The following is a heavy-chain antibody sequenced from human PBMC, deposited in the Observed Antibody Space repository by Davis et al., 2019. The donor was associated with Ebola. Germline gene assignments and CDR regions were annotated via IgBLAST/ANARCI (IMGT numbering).Heavy chain of an antibody. D-gene: IGHD3-10*01. V-gene: IGHV6-1*01. Sequence: HSQTLSLTCAISGDSVSSGGWNWIRQSPSRGLEWLGRTYYNSKWYKDYAVSLKSRITVNPDTSKNQFSLLLNSVTPEDTAIYYCARGWFRSGMDVWGQGTTVTVSS. J-gene: IGHJ6*02. CDR1: GDSVSSGG. CDR2: TYYNSKWYK. CDR3: ARGWFRSGMDV.